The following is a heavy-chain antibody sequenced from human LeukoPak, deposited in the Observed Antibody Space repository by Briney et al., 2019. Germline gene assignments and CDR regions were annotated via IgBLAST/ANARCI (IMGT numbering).Heavy chain of an antibody. V-gene: IGHV3-11*06. J-gene: IGHJ4*02. CDR1: GFTFKDFY. CDR2: INHLGSQT. CDR3: LRSYDY. Sequence: GGSLRLSCAASGFTFKDFYMSWVRQAPGKGLEWVSYINHLGSQTDYADSVKGRFTISRDDAKNSLFLQMNSLRAEDTAVYYCLRSYDYWGQGTLVTVSS.